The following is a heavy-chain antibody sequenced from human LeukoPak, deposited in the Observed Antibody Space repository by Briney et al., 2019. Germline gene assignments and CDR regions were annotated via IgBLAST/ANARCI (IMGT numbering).Heavy chain of an antibody. CDR1: GFTFSSSA. Sequence: PGGSLRLSCAASGFTFSSSAMNWVRQAPEKGLEWVSGISGSSHFTYYADSVKGRFTISRDNSKSTLYLQINSLKTEDTAVYYCASVGGQPLHYFDYWGQGTLVTVSS. J-gene: IGHJ4*02. V-gene: IGHV3-23*01. CDR2: ISGSSHFT. D-gene: IGHD2-2*01. CDR3: ASVGGQPLHYFDY.